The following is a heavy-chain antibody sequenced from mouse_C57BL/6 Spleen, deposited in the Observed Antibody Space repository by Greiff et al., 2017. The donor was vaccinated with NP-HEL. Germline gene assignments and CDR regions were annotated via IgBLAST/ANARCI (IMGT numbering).Heavy chain of an antibody. V-gene: IGHV1-61*01. CDR2: IYPSDSET. D-gene: IGHD1-1*01. CDR3: ARRTTVVATFDY. CDR1: GYTFTSYW. Sequence: QVQLQQSGAELVRPGSSVKLSCKASGYTFTSYWMDWVKQRPGQGLEWIGNIYPSDSETHYNQKFKDKATLTVDKSSSTAYMQLSSLTSEDSAVLYCARRTTVVATFDYWGQGTTLTVSS. J-gene: IGHJ2*01.